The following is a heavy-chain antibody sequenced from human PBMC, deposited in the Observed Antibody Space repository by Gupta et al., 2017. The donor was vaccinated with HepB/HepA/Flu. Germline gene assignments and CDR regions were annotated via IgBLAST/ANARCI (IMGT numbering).Heavy chain of an antibody. CDR2: IYYSGST. J-gene: IGHJ5*02. V-gene: IGHV4-31*03. CDR3: AIGDDTVGISPNWFDP. D-gene: IGHD3-16*01. Sequence: QVQLQESGPGLVKPSQTLSLTCTVSGGSISSGGYYWSWIRQHPGKGLEWIGYIYYSGSTYYNPSLKSRVTISVDTSKNQFSLKLSSVTAADTAVYYCAIGDDTVGISPNWFDPWGQGTLVTVSA. CDR1: GGSISSGGYY.